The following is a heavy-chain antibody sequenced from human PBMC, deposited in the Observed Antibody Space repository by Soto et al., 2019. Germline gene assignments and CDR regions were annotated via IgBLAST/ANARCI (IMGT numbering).Heavy chain of an antibody. CDR2: ISGSGDST. V-gene: IGHV3-23*01. J-gene: IGHJ4*02. CDR3: AKETLGDWSSGSCRIDY. D-gene: IGHD2-15*01. CDR1: GFTFSSYA. Sequence: GGSLRLSCAASGFTFSSYAMSWVRQATGKGLEWVSTISGSGDSTYYADSVRGRFTISRDNSKNTLYLQMNSLRAEDTAVYYCAKETLGDWSSGSCRIDYWGQGTLVIVSS.